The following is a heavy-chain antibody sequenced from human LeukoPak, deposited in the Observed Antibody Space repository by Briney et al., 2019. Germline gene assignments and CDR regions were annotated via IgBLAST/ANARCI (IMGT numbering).Heavy chain of an antibody. CDR2: NYRGGST. D-gene: IGHD3-9*01. V-gene: IGHV3-66*01. CDR1: GFTVKSNY. Sequence: PGGSLRLSCAASGFTVKSNYMRWVRQAPGKGLEGGSVNYRGGSTYYADSVKSRFTISRDNCKNTLYIQKISLRAEDTAVYYCASDSYAILTGYLTWFDPWGQGTLVTVSS. J-gene: IGHJ5*02. CDR3: ASDSYAILTGYLTWFDP.